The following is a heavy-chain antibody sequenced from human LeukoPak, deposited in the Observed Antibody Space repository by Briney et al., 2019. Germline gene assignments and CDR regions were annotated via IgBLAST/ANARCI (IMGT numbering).Heavy chain of an antibody. Sequence: ASVKVSCKSSGYTFTSYDISWVRQAPGQGLEWMGIINPSGGSPNYAQKFQGRVTMTRDMSTSTVNMELSSLRSEDTAVYYCARAQGSYYHYYMDVWGKGTTVTVSS. CDR2: INPSGGSP. D-gene: IGHD1-26*01. V-gene: IGHV1-46*01. J-gene: IGHJ6*03. CDR1: GYTFTSYD. CDR3: ARAQGSYYHYYMDV.